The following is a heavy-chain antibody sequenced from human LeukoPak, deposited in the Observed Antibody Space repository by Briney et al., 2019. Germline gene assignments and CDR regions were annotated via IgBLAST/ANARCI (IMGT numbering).Heavy chain of an antibody. Sequence: SETLSLTCAVSGGSISHNYWWTWVRQPPGKGLECIGEIYHSGTTNYNPSLKSRVTISVDKSKNHFSLELRSVAAADTAVYYCARSPSGSSSRWFDPWGQGTLVTVSS. D-gene: IGHD1-26*01. J-gene: IGHJ5*02. V-gene: IGHV4-4*02. CDR3: ARSPSGSSSRWFDP. CDR1: GGSISHNYW. CDR2: IYHSGTT.